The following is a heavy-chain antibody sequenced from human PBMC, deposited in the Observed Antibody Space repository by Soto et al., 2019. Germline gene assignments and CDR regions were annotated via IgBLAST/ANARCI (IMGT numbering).Heavy chain of an antibody. V-gene: IGHV1-18*01. CDR3: ARCGFSSRWTPRGNNDHHYCMDV. J-gene: IGHJ6*02. D-gene: IGHD6-13*01. CDR1: GYTFTSYG. CDR2: ISAYNGNT. Sequence: AASGKVSCKASGYTFTSYGISWVRQAPGQGLEWMGWISAYNGNTNYAQKLQGRVTMTTDTSTSTAYMELRSLRSDDTAVYYCARCGFSSRWTPRGNNDHHYCMDVCGQGTTDSGSS.